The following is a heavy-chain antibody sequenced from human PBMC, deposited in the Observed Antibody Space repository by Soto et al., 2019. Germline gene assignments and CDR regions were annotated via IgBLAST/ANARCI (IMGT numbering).Heavy chain of an antibody. CDR3: AKDVPLDGSGSYYFDY. Sequence: GGSLRLSCAASGFTFSSYAMSWVRQAPGKGLEWVSAISGSGGSTYYADSVKGRFTISRDNSKNTLYLQMNSLRAEDTAVYYCAKDVPLDGSGSYYFDYWGQGTLVTVSS. V-gene: IGHV3-23*01. J-gene: IGHJ4*02. CDR2: ISGSGGST. CDR1: GFTFSSYA. D-gene: IGHD3-10*01.